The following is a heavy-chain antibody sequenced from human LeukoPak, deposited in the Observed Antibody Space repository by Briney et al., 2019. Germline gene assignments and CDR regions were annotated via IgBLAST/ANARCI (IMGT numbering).Heavy chain of an antibody. V-gene: IGHV1-18*01. CDR1: GYTFTSYG. CDR3: ASHGDYDY. CDR2: ISAYNGNT. J-gene: IGHJ4*02. D-gene: IGHD4-17*01. Sequence: ASVKVSCKASGYTFTSYGISWVRQAPGQGLEWMGWISAYNGNTNYAQKLQGRVTMTRNTSISTAYMELSSLRSEDTAVYYCASHGDYDYWGQGTLVTVSS.